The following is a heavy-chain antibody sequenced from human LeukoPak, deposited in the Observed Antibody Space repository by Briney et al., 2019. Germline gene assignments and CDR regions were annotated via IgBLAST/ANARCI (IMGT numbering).Heavy chain of an antibody. J-gene: IGHJ3*02. CDR3: ARDRRVVPAAIYAFDI. CDR2: IYSGGST. CDR1: GFTVSSNY. D-gene: IGHD2-2*01. V-gene: IGHV3-66*01. Sequence: GGSLRLSCAASGFTVSSNYMSWVRQAPGKGLEWVSVIYSGGSTYYADSVKGRFTISRDNSKNTLYLQMNSLRAEDTAVYYCARDRRVVPAAIYAFDIWGQGTMVTVSS.